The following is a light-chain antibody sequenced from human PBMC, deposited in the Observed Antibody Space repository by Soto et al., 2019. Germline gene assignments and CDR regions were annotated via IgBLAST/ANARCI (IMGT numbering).Light chain of an antibody. CDR1: SSNLGSNF. V-gene: IGLV1-47*01. Sequence: QAVLTQPPSACGTPGQRVTISCSGSSSNLGSNFVYWYQQLPGAAPKLLISRNNERPSGVPDRFSGSKSGTSASLAISGLRSEDEADYHCAAWDDSLSGVVFGGGTKLTVL. CDR2: RNN. J-gene: IGLJ3*02. CDR3: AAWDDSLSGVV.